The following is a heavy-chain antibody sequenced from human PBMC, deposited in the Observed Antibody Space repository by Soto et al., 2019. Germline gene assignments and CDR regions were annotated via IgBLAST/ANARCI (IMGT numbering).Heavy chain of an antibody. CDR3: AKDREACGTTKCYLYGMDV. D-gene: IGHD2-2*01. CDR1: GFNFRSYV. Sequence: EVQLLESGGGLVQPGGSLRLSCAASGFNFRSYVMSWVRQAPGKGLEWVAGMSGSGGSTYYADSVKGRFTISRDNSKNTLYLEMNSLRAEDTAVYYCAKDREACGTTKCYLYGMDVWGQGTTVAVSS. CDR2: MSGSGGST. J-gene: IGHJ6*02. V-gene: IGHV3-23*01.